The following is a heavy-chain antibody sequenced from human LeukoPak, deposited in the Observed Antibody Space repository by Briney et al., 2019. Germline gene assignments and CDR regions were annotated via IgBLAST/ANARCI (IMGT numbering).Heavy chain of an antibody. D-gene: IGHD4-17*01. CDR3: ARGGDYGDYGNWYFDL. J-gene: IGHJ2*01. V-gene: IGHV3-20*04. Sequence: GGSLRLSCAASGFTFDDYGMSWVRQAPGKGLEWVSGINWNGGSTGYADSVKGRFTIPRDNAKNSLYLQMNSLRAEDTALYYCARGGDYGDYGNWYFDLWGRGTLVTVSS. CDR2: INWNGGST. CDR1: GFTFDDYG.